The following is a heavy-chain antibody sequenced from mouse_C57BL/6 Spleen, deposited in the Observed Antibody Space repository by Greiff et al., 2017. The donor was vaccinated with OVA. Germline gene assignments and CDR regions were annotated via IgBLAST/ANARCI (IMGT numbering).Heavy chain of an antibody. CDR2: INPNNGGT. D-gene: IGHD3-2*02. CDR3: ARRGYHYDYAMDY. V-gene: IGHV1-26*01. CDR1: GYTFTDYY. J-gene: IGHJ4*01. Sequence: EVQLQQSGPELVKPGASVKISCKATGYTFTDYYMNWVKQSPGKSLEWIGDINPNNGGTSYNQKFKGKATLTVDKSSSTAYMELRSLTSEDYAVYYCARRGYHYDYAMDYWGQGTSVTVSS.